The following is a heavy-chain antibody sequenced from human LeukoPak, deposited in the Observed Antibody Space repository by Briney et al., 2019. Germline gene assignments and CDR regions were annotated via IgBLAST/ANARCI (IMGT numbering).Heavy chain of an antibody. J-gene: IGHJ4*02. V-gene: IGHV3-48*01. CDR2: ISGRSSTI. D-gene: IGHD1-26*01. Sequence: PGGSLRLSCAASGFTFSAYGMHWVRQAPGKGLEWISYISGRSSTIYYADSVRGRFTISRDNAKNSMYLQMNSLRAEDTAVYYCARDRLTGGSYFFDYWGQGTLVTVSS. CDR3: ARDRLTGGSYFFDY. CDR1: GFTFSAYG.